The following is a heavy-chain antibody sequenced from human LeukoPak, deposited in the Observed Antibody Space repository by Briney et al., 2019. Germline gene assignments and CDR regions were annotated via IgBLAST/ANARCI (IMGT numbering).Heavy chain of an antibody. CDR3: EGVRGVRGFYFDY. J-gene: IGHJ4*02. D-gene: IGHD3-10*01. V-gene: IGHV3-30*04. Sequence: SGGSLRLSCAASGFTFSSYAMHWVRQAPGKGLEWVAVISYDGSNKYYADSVKGRFTISRDNSKNTLYLQMNSLRAEDTAVYYCEGVRGVRGFYFDYWGQGTLVTVSS. CDR2: ISYDGSNK. CDR1: GFTFSSYA.